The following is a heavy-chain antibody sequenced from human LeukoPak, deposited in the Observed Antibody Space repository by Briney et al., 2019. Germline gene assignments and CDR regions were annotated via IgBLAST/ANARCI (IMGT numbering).Heavy chain of an antibody. CDR2: INHSGST. CDR1: GGSFSGYY. V-gene: IGHV4-34*01. CDR3: ARHCIGSSSPSRYYYYMDV. D-gene: IGHD6-6*01. J-gene: IGHJ6*03. Sequence: SETLSLTCAVYGGSFSGYYWSWIRQPPGKGLEWIGEINHSGSTNYNPSLKSRVTISVDTSKNQFSLKLSSVTAADTAVYYCARHCIGSSSPSRYYYYMDVWGKGTTVTVSS.